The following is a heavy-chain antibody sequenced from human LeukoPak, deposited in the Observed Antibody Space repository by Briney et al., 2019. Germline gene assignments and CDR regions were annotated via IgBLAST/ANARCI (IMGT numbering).Heavy chain of an antibody. V-gene: IGHV3-30*02. CDR2: IQFDGSDK. CDR3: AKAVGTHFDY. J-gene: IGHJ4*02. Sequence: GGSLRLSCAASGFTFSTYGMHWVRQAPGKGLEWVAFIQFDGSDKFYADSVKGRFTISRDNSKNTLYLQMNSLRAEDTAVYYCAKAVGTHFDYWGQGTLVTVSS. D-gene: IGHD7-27*01. CDR1: GFTFSTYG.